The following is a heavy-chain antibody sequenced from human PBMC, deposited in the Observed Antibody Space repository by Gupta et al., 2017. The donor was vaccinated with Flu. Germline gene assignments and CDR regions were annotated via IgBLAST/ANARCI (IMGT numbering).Heavy chain of an antibody. Sequence: QVHLVQSGVEVKKPGASVKVSCKTSGYSFINYGISWLRQAPGQGLEWIGRINPDNGHTLYAVKLQGRVTMTTDTSTSTGYMELKSLRSDDTAVYYCARDWPGTIVDYWGQGTLVTVSS. V-gene: IGHV1-18*01. CDR2: INPDNGHT. J-gene: IGHJ4*02. D-gene: IGHD1-14*01. CDR1: GYSFINYG. CDR3: ARDWPGTIVDY.